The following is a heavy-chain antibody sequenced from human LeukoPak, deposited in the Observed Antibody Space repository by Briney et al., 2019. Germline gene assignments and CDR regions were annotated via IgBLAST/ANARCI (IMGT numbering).Heavy chain of an antibody. D-gene: IGHD6-19*01. CDR1: GFTFSSYS. CDR3: ARNWASRIAVAGPYYFDY. J-gene: IGHJ4*02. Sequence: TGGSLRLSCAASGFTFSSYSMNWVRQAPGKGLEWVSGINWNGGSTGYADSVKGRFTISRDNAKNSLYLQMNSLRAEDTALYYCARNWASRIAVAGPYYFDYWGQGTLVTVSS. V-gene: IGHV3-20*04. CDR2: INWNGGST.